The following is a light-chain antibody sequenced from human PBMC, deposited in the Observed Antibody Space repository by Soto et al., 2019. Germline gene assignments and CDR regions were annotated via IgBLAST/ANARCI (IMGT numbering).Light chain of an antibody. Sequence: QSVLTQPASVSGSPGQSVTISFTGTSSGVGAYKYVSWYQKHPGKAPKLMIYGVSNRPSGISYRFSGSKSGNTAFLTISGLQPEDEADYYCSSFTGPTTLDVFGTGTKVTVL. CDR1: SSGVGAYKY. J-gene: IGLJ1*01. V-gene: IGLV2-14*03. CDR3: SSFTGPTTLDV. CDR2: GVS.